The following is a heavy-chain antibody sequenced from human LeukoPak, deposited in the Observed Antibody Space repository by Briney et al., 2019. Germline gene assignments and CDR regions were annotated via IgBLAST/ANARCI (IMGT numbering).Heavy chain of an antibody. Sequence: ASVTVSCTASGYAFISYAMNWVRQAPGQGLEWMGWISTNTGNPTYAQGFSGRFVFSLDTSVSTAYLRISSLKAEDTAVYYCARVDSSSWDSPYYFDYWGQGTLVTVSS. D-gene: IGHD6-13*01. J-gene: IGHJ4*02. CDR1: GYAFISYA. V-gene: IGHV7-4-1*02. CDR3: ARVDSSSWDSPYYFDY. CDR2: ISTNTGNP.